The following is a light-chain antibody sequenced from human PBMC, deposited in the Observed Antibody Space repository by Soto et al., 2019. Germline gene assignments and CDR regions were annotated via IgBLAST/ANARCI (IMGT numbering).Light chain of an antibody. CDR1: QGISSW. Sequence: IQMTQYPSSVSASVGDRVTITCRAIQGISSWLAWYQQKPGKAPKLLISDASSLEGGVPSRFSGSGSGTEFTLTIRSLQPDDFATYCCRQFNTYSPRMFGQGSKVDVK. V-gene: IGKV1-5*01. CDR3: RQFNTYSPRM. CDR2: DAS. J-gene: IGKJ1*01.